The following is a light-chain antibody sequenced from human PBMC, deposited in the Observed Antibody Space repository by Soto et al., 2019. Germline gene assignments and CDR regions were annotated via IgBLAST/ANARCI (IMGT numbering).Light chain of an antibody. J-gene: IGLJ3*02. V-gene: IGLV1-40*01. CDR3: QSYDISRSGWV. CDR1: SSNIGAGYD. CDR2: DNT. Sequence: QSVLTQPPSVSGAPGQRVTISCTGSSSNIGAGYDVHWYQQLPGTAPKLIIYDNTDRPSGVPDRFSGSKYGTSASLAITGLQAEDEADYYCQSYDISRSGWVFGVGTKLTVL.